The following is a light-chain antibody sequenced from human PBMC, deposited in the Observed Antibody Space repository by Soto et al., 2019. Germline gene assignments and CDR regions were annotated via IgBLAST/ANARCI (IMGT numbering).Light chain of an antibody. V-gene: IGKV4-1*01. Sequence: DIVMTQSPDSLAVSLGERATINCKSSQSVLYSSKNKNYLAWYQQKPGQPPKLLISWASTRESWVPDRFSGSGSETDFTLTISSLQAEDVAVYYCQQYYTTLLTFGGGTKVEIK. J-gene: IGKJ4*01. CDR1: QSVLYSSKNKNY. CDR2: WAS. CDR3: QQYYTTLLT.